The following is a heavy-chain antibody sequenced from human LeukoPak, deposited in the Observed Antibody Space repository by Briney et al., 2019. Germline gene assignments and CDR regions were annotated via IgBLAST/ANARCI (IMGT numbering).Heavy chain of an antibody. CDR2: IISSSSYI. CDR1: GFTFSSYS. Sequence: GGSLRLSCAASGFTFSSYSMNWVRQAPGKGLEWVSSIISSSSYIYYADSVKGRFTISRDNAKNSLYLQMNSLRAEDKAVYYCARVSSSITMVRGVIRRYFDYWGQGTLVTVSS. D-gene: IGHD3-10*01. CDR3: ARVSSSITMVRGVIRRYFDY. V-gene: IGHV3-21*01. J-gene: IGHJ4*02.